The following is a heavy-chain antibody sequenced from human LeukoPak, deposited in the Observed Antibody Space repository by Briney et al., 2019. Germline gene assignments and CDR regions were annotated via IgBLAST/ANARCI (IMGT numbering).Heavy chain of an antibody. Sequence: ASVKVSCKVSGYTLTELSMHWVRQAPGKGLEWMGGFDPEDGETIYAQKFQGRVTMTEDTSTDTAYMEQSSLRSEDTAVYYCATEGSITMVRGVSYAFDIWGQGTMVTVSS. CDR1: GYTLTELS. J-gene: IGHJ3*02. V-gene: IGHV1-24*01. D-gene: IGHD3-10*01. CDR2: FDPEDGET. CDR3: ATEGSITMVRGVSYAFDI.